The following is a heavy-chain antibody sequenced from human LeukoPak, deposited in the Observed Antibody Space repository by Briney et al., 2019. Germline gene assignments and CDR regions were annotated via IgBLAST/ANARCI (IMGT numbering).Heavy chain of an antibody. CDR1: GGSIGGYY. J-gene: IGHJ6*03. CDR2: IYSSGST. Sequence: PSETLSLTCNVSGGSIGGYYWSWIRQPPGKGLEWIGYIYSSGSTNYNPSLKSRVTMSVDTSKNQFSLKVNSVTAADTAVYYCARVYDSGSQAYFYYMDVWGKGTTVTISS. V-gene: IGHV4-59*01. D-gene: IGHD3-10*01. CDR3: ARVYDSGSQAYFYYMDV.